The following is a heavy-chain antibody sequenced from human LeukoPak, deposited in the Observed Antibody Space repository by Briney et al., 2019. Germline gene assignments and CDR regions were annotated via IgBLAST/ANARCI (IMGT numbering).Heavy chain of an antibody. J-gene: IGHJ4*02. D-gene: IGHD1-26*01. CDR1: GFTFSNSG. CDR2: IRFDGSNK. Sequence: PGGSLRLSCVASGFTFSNSGMYWVRQAPGKGLEWVAFIRFDGSNKYYADSVKGRFTISRDNAKNSLYLQMNSLRAEDTAVYYCARETTGDSGVDYWGQGTLVTVSS. CDR3: ARETTGDSGVDY. V-gene: IGHV3-30*02.